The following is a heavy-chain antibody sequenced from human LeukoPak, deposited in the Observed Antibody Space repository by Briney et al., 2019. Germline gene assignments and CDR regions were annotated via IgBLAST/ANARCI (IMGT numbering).Heavy chain of an antibody. Sequence: GESLKISCKGSGYSFTNYWIGWVRQMPGKGLEWMGIIYPGDSDTRYSPSFQGQATISADKSISTAYLQWSSLKASDTAMYYRARQKVLGALDAFDIWGPGTMVTVSS. D-gene: IGHD3-16*01. CDR1: GYSFTNYW. V-gene: IGHV5-51*01. CDR3: ARQKVLGALDAFDI. CDR2: IYPGDSDT. J-gene: IGHJ3*02.